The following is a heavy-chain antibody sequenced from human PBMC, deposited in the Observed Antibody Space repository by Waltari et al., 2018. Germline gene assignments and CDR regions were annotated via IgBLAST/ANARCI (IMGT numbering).Heavy chain of an antibody. D-gene: IGHD5-12*01. CDR3: ARDTPGYAGTYYFDY. CDR1: GGSISRGSYS. Sequence: QVQLQESGPGLVKPSQTLSLTCTVSGGSISRGSYSWSWIRQPAGKGLEWIGRIYTSGSTNYNPSLKSRVTISVDTSKNQFSLKLSSVTAADTAVYYCARDTPGYAGTYYFDYWGQGTLVTVSS. CDR2: IYTSGST. V-gene: IGHV4-61*02. J-gene: IGHJ4*02.